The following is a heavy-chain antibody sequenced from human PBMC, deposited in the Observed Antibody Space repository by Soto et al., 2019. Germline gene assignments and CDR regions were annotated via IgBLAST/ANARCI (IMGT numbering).Heavy chain of an antibody. CDR1: GFAVSSNY. Sequence: EVKLVESGGGLIQPGGSLRLSCVGSGFAVSSNYMTWVRQAPGKGLEWVAALFDHGGAFYVGSVQGRSSFSSDDSKNTVFLQLNSLRSEDTAVYYCAIRRGWSHGAFNVWGVGTLGTFSS. V-gene: IGHV3-53*01. D-gene: IGHD2-15*01. CDR2: LFDHGGA. J-gene: IGHJ3*01. CDR3: AIRRGWSHGAFNV.